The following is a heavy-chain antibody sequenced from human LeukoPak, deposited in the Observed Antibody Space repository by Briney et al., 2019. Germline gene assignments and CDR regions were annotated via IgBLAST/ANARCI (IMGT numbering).Heavy chain of an antibody. CDR2: IIPIFGTA. J-gene: IGHJ4*02. D-gene: IGHD4-17*01. Sequence: KDSSKAPGDTSSSYTISWVRPAPGQGLEWMGEIIPIFGTANYAQRFQGRVTITADKSTRTVYMELSSLRSEDTAVYYCARTRPMTTVTYYFDYWGQGTLVTVSS. CDR3: ARTRPMTTVTYYFDY. CDR1: GDTSSSYT. V-gene: IGHV1-69*06.